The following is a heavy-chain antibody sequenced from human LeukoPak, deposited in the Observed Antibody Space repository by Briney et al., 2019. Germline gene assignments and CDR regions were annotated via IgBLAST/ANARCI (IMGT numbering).Heavy chain of an antibody. V-gene: IGHV4-61*01. CDR3: ARGRTSLAVAGTGIYYYYGMDV. CDR1: GGSLSRGSYY. J-gene: IGHJ6*02. D-gene: IGHD6-19*01. CDR2: IYYSGST. Sequence: PSETLSLTCTVSGGSLSRGSYYWRWIRQPPGTGLEWIGYIYYSGSTNYNPSLKGRVTISVDTSKNQFSLKLSSVTAADTAVYYCARGRTSLAVAGTGIYYYYGMDVWGQGTTVTVSS.